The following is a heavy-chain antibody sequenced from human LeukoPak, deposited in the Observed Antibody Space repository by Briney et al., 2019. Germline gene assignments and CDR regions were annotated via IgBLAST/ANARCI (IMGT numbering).Heavy chain of an antibody. D-gene: IGHD2-2*01. CDR2: IYTSGST. Sequence: SETLSLTCTVSGGSISSGSYYWSWIRQPAGKGLEWIGRIYTSGSTNYNPSLKSRVTISVDTSKNQFSLKLSSVTAADTAVYYCARGGGIVVVPADADAFDIWGQGTMVTVSS. CDR3: ARGGGIVVVPADADAFDI. V-gene: IGHV4-61*02. J-gene: IGHJ3*02. CDR1: GGSISSGSYY.